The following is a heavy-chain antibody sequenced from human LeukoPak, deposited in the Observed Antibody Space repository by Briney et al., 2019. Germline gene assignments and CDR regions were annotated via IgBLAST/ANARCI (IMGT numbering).Heavy chain of an antibody. CDR2: SCYSGSP. V-gene: IGHV4-31*03. Sequence: SEKLSRTGTVSGGSSSSGGCDWSWIRQHPGRCLEWIGCSCYSGSPYYTPSLKSRVTISVDTSKNQFSLKLSSVTAPDTDVYYCARGGTVAAAGGAGGAFDIWGQGTMVTVSS. CDR1: GGSSSSGGCD. CDR3: ARGGTVAAAGGAGGAFDI. J-gene: IGHJ3*02. D-gene: IGHD6-13*01.